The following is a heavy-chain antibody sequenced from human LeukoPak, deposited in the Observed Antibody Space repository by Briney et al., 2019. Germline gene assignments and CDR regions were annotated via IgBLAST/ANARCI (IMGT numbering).Heavy chain of an antibody. V-gene: IGHV3-7*01. D-gene: IGHD3-16*02. CDR2: IKEDGSEK. Sequence: PGGSLRLSCAASGFTFSSYWMSWVRQAPGKGLEWVANIKEDGSEKEYVDSVKGRFTISRDNAKNTLYLQMNSLRAEDTAVYYCARDYDYVWGSYRYNYFDYWGQGTLVTVSS. J-gene: IGHJ4*02. CDR3: ARDYDYVWGSYRYNYFDY. CDR1: GFTFSSYW.